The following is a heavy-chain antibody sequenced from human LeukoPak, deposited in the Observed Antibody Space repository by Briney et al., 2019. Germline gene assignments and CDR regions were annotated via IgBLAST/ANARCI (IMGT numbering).Heavy chain of an antibody. CDR2: INTNTGNP. J-gene: IGHJ4*02. V-gene: IGHV7-4-1*02. Sequence: ASVKVSCKASGYTFTSYAMNWVRQAPGQGLEWMGWINTNTGNPTYAQGFTGRFVFSLDTSVSTAYLQISSLKAEDTAVYYCARGGYYDSSGYYYPIDYWGQGTLVTVSS. CDR3: ARGGYYDSSGYYYPIDY. D-gene: IGHD3-22*01. CDR1: GYTFTSYA.